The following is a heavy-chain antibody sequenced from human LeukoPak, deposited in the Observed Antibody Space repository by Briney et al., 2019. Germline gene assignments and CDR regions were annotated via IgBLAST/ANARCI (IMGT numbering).Heavy chain of an antibody. CDR3: ATDFSVGATKDFDY. V-gene: IGHV1-46*01. D-gene: IGHD1-26*01. CDR1: GYTFTRYY. J-gene: IGHJ4*02. CDR2: INPSGGST. Sequence: ASVKVSCKASGYTFTRYYIHWVRQAPGQGLEWMGIINPSGGSTSYAQKFQGRVTMTRDMSTSTVYMELSSLRSEDTAVYYCATDFSVGATKDFDYWGQGTLVTVSS.